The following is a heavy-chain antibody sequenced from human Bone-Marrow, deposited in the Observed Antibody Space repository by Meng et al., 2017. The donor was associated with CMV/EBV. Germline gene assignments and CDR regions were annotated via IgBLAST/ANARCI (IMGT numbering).Heavy chain of an antibody. CDR2: IKSKTDGGTT. CDR1: GFTFSNAW. D-gene: IGHD3-3*01. J-gene: IGHJ4*02. Sequence: GESLKISCAASGFTFSNAWMSWVRQAPGKGLEWVGRIKSKTDGGTTDYAAPVKGRFTISRDNSKNTLYLQMNSLRAEDTAVYYCAKGFDFWSGYYDGYWGQGTLVTVSS. V-gene: IGHV3-15*01. CDR3: AKGFDFWSGYYDGY.